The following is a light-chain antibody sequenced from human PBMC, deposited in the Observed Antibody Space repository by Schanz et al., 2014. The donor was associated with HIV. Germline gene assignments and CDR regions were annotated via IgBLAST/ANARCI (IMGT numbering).Light chain of an antibody. J-gene: IGKJ1*01. V-gene: IGKV3-20*01. CDR1: QSVSTNS. CDR2: SAS. CDR3: QQYGSSPWT. Sequence: EIVLTQSPGTVALSPGDRITLTCRASQSVSTNSLGWYQQKRGQVPRLLIYSASRRANGIPDRFSGSGSGTDFTLTISRLEPEDYAVYYCQQYGSSPWTFGQGTRVDVK.